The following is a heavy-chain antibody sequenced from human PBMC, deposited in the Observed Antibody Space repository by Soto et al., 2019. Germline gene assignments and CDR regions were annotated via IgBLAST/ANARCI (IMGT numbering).Heavy chain of an antibody. J-gene: IGHJ6*02. V-gene: IGHV1-69*13. CDR2: IIPIFGTA. CDR1: GGTFSSYA. D-gene: IGHD2-15*01. Sequence: ASVKVSCKASGGTFSSYAISWVRQAPGQGLEWMGGIIPIFGTANYAQKFQGRVTITADESTSTAYMELSSLRSEDTAVYYCARRALVVGTARVYYYYGMDVWGQGTTVPVCS. CDR3: ARRALVVGTARVYYYYGMDV.